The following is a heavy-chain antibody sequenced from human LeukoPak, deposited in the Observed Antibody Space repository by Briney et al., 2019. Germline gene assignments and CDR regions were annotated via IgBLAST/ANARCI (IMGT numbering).Heavy chain of an antibody. CDR1: FGSIRTYY. J-gene: IGHJ5*02. V-gene: IGHV4-59*08. D-gene: IGHD5-18*01. CDR3: ARQGYNYNTAYQNWFDL. Sequence: SETLPLIYCDCFGSIRTYYWIGLRQPPGKGLEWIGYMYYSGSTSYNPSLKSRVNISVDTSKNQVSLRLSSVTAVDTASYYGARQGYNYNTAYQNWFDLWGQGTLVTVSS. CDR2: MYYSGST.